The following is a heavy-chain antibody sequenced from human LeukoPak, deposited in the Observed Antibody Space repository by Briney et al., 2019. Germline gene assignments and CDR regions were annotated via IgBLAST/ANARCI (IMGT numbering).Heavy chain of an antibody. J-gene: IGHJ4*02. CDR1: GFTFSSYA. CDR3: AKGDAGPFGFGEPHY. CDR2: ISGSGGST. Sequence: GGSLRLSCAASGFTFSSYAMSWVRQAPGKGLEWVSAISGSGGSTYHADSVKGRFTISRDNSKNTLYLQMNSLRAEDTAVYYCAKGDAGPFGFGEPHYWGQGTLVTVSS. D-gene: IGHD3-10*01. V-gene: IGHV3-23*01.